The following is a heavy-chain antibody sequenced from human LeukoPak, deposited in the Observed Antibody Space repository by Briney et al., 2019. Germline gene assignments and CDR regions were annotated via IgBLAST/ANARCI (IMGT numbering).Heavy chain of an antibody. CDR3: ARATAPDQGYYYYYMDV. CDR1: GYTFTGYY. Sequence: GASVKVSCKASGYTFTGYYMHWVRQAPGQGLEWMGIINPSGGSTSYAQKFQGRVTMTRDMSTSTVYMELSSLRSEDTAVYYCARATAPDQGYYYYYMDVWGKGTTVTVSS. CDR2: INPSGGST. V-gene: IGHV1-46*01. J-gene: IGHJ6*03.